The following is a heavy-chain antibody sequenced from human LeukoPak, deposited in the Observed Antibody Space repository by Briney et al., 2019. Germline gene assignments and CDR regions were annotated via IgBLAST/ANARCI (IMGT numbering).Heavy chain of an antibody. CDR2: MNPNSGNT. V-gene: IGHV1-8*01. J-gene: IGHJ4*02. CDR1: GYTFTSYD. Sequence: GASVKVSCKASGYTFTSYDINWVRQATGQGLEWMGWMNPNSGNTGYAQKFQGRVTMTRNTSISTAYMELSSLRSEDTAVYYCARGSPPPEYSSSWYVYWGQGTLVTVSS. D-gene: IGHD6-13*01. CDR3: ARGSPPPEYSSSWYVY.